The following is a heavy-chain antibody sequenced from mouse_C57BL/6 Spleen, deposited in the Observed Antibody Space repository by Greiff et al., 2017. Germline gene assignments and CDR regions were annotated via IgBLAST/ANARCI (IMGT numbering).Heavy chain of an antibody. CDR2: IDPSDSYT. CDR3: ARTFRGYFDY. J-gene: IGHJ2*01. Sequence: QVQLQQPGAELVRPGTSVKLSCKASGYTFTSSWMHWVKQRPGQGLEWIGVIDPSDSYTNYNQKFKGKDTLTVDTSSSPAYMQLSSLQSDDFAVYYCARTFRGYFDYWGKGTTRTVAS. V-gene: IGHV1-59*01. CDR1: GYTFTSSW.